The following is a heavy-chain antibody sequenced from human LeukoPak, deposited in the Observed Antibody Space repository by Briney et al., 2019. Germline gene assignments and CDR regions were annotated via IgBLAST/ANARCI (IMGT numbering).Heavy chain of an antibody. CDR3: ARGFYALTVTSPSWFDP. D-gene: IGHD4-17*01. CDR2: INHSGST. CDR1: GGSFSGYY. J-gene: IGHJ5*02. Sequence: SETLSLTCADYGGSFSGYYWSWIRQPPGKGLEWIGEINHSGSTNYNPSLKSRVTISVDTSKNQFSLKLSSVTAADTAVYYCARGFYALTVTSPSWFDPWGQGTLVTVSS. V-gene: IGHV4-34*01.